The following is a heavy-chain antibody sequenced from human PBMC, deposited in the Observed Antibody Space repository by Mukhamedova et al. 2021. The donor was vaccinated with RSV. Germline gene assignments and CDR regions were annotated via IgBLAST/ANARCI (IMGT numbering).Heavy chain of an antibody. CDR3: ARGRGYYDSSGYYYRLAF. D-gene: IGHD3-22*01. CDR1: SYE. Sequence: SYEMNWVRQAPGKGLEWVSYISSSGSTIYYADSVKGRFNISRDNAKNSLYLQMNSLRAEDTAVYYCARGRGYYDSSGYYYRLAF. J-gene: IGHJ3*01. CDR2: ISSSGSTI. V-gene: IGHV3-48*03.